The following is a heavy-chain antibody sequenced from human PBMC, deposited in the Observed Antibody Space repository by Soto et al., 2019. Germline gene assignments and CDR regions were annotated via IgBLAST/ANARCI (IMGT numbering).Heavy chain of an antibody. V-gene: IGHV4-4*02. D-gene: IGHD2-15*01. Sequence: SETLSLTCAVSSGSISSSNWWSWVRQPPGKGLEWIGEIYHSGSTNYNPSLKSRVTISVDKSKNQFSLKLSSVTTADTAVYYCARLLRNSWFDPWGQGTLVTVSS. CDR1: SGSISSSNW. J-gene: IGHJ5*02. CDR3: ARLLRNSWFDP. CDR2: IYHSGST.